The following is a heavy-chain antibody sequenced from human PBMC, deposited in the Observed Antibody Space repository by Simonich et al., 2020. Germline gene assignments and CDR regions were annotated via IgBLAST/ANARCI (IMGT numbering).Heavy chain of an antibody. CDR3: ARNRLDY. CDR1: GFTFRSYW. V-gene: IGHV3-74*01. CDR2: ISSDGSST. J-gene: IGHJ4*02. Sequence: EVQLVESGGGLVQPGGSLRLSCAASGFTFRSYWMHWVRQAPGKGRGWGSRISSDGSSTSDADAGKGRFTISRDNAKNTLYLQMNSLRAEDTAVYYCARNRLDYWGQGTLVTVSS.